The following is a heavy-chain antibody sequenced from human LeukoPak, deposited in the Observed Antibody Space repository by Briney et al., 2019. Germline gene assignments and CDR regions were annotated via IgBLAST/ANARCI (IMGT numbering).Heavy chain of an antibody. D-gene: IGHD3-9*01. CDR3: ARDQPPKSYDMEYYFDY. V-gene: IGHV1-18*01. Sequence: ASVKVSCKASGYTFTSYGISWVRQAPGQGLEWMGWISAYNGNTNYAQKLQGRVTMTTDTSTSTAYMELRSLRSDDTAVYYCARDQPPKSYDMEYYFDYWGQGTLVTVSS. J-gene: IGHJ4*02. CDR2: ISAYNGNT. CDR1: GYTFTSYG.